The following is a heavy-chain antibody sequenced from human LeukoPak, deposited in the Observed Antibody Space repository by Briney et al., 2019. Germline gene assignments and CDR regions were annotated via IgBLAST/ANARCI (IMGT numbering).Heavy chain of an antibody. J-gene: IGHJ4*02. CDR1: GGSISSYY. CDR2: LFYSGNT. V-gene: IGHV4-59*08. Sequence: KPSETLSLTCTVSGGSISSYYWSWIRQPPGKGLEWIGSLFYSGNTNYNPSLKSRVTISLGTSKNQVSLKLSSVTAADTAVYYCARGSSPFDYWGQGTLVTVSS. CDR3: ARGSSPFDY.